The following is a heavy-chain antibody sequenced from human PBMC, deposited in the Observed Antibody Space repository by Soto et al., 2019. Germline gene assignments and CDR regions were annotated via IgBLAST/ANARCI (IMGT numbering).Heavy chain of an antibody. Sequence: QLQLQESGPGIVKPSETLSLTCTVSGGSISSSNFYGGWIRQAPGKGLEWIGSFHYSGSTYYSSSLKSRVTISVDTSKNQFSLRLRSVTAADTAVYYCARLIVVRSGNWFAPWGQGTLVTVSS. CDR3: ARLIVVRSGNWFAP. V-gene: IGHV4-39*01. CDR1: GGSISSSNFY. CDR2: FHYSGST. J-gene: IGHJ5*02. D-gene: IGHD3-22*01.